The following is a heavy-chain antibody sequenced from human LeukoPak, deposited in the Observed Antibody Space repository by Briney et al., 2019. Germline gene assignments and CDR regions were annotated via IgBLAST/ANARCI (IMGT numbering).Heavy chain of an antibody. CDR3: ARDLDGSYLDY. V-gene: IGHV1-18*01. CDR1: GGTFSSYA. CDR2: ISAYNGNT. J-gene: IGHJ4*02. Sequence: ASVKVSCKASGGTFSSYAISWVRQAPGQGLEWMGWISAYNGNTNYAQKLQGRVTMTTDTSTSTAYMELRSLRSDDTAVYYCARDLDGSYLDYWGQGTLVTVSS. D-gene: IGHD1-26*01.